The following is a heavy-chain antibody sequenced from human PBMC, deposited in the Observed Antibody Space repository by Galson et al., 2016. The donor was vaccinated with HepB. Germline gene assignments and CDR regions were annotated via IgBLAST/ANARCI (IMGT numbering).Heavy chain of an antibody. CDR2: TYYRSKWYN. Sequence: CAISGDSVSSNNAAWNWIRQSPSRGLEWLGRTYYRSKWYNDYAVSVKSRITVNPDTSKNQFSLHLNSVTPGDTAVYYCARAWGRGRYYYSSWNLNLVGGLDVWGQGTTISVSS. J-gene: IGHJ6*02. V-gene: IGHV6-1*01. CDR1: GDSVSSNNAA. D-gene: IGHD3-10*01. CDR3: ARAWGRGRYYYSSWNLNLVGGLDV.